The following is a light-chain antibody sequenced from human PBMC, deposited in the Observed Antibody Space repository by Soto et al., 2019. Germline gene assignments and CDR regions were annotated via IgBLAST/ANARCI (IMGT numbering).Light chain of an antibody. CDR1: RSNIGRNT. Sequence: QSVLTQPPSAYATPGQRVTISCSGSRSNIGRNTLNWYQQVPGTAPKLFIYGNSHRPSGVPDRFSGSKSGTSASLVISGVQSEDEADYYCSAWDDSLNGVVFGGGTKVTVL. CDR2: GNS. J-gene: IGLJ2*01. CDR3: SAWDDSLNGVV. V-gene: IGLV1-44*01.